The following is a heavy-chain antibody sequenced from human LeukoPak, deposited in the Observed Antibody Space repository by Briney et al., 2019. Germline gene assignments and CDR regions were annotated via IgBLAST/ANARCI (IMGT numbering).Heavy chain of an antibody. CDR2: VYHGGSS. D-gene: IGHD6-19*01. J-gene: IGHJ4*02. V-gene: IGHV4-38-2*02. CDR1: GYSISSGFY. Sequence: SETLSLTCTVSGYSISSGFYWGWIRQPPGKGLEWIGNVYHGGSSYYNPSLKSRVTISVGTSKNQFSLNLYSVTAADTAVYYCARDFSSGWPYYFDYWGQGTLVTVSS. CDR3: ARDFSSGWPYYFDY.